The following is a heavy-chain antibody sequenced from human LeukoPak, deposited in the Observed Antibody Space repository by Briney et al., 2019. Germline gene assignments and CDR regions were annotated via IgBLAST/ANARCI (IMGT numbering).Heavy chain of an antibody. D-gene: IGHD6-6*01. Sequence: KSSETLSLTCIVSGGSISNYYWSWFRQPPGKGLEWIGYIYQTGATSYNPSLKSRVTISIDTSKNQFSLKLSSVTAADTAVYYCASIAARPLYYFDYWGQGTLVTVSS. CDR2: IYQTGAT. J-gene: IGHJ4*02. V-gene: IGHV4-59*12. CDR3: ASIAARPLYYFDY. CDR1: GGSISNYY.